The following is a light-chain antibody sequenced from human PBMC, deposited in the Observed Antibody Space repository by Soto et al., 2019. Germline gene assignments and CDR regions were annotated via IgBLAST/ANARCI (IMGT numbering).Light chain of an antibody. J-gene: IGKJ1*01. CDR2: KAS. V-gene: IGKV1-5*03. Sequence: IQMTQSPSTLSASVGDRVTITCRASQTINDWLAWYQQTPGKAPKLLIYKASSLEGGVPSRFSGSGSGTEFTLTISSLQPDDFATYYCQQYNSNSWTFGQGTKVDI. CDR1: QTINDW. CDR3: QQYNSNSWT.